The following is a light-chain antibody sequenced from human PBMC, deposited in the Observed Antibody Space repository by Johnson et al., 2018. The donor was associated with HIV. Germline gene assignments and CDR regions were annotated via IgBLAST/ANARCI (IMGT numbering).Light chain of an antibody. CDR2: ENN. Sequence: QLVLTQPPSVSAAPGQKVTISCSGSSSNIGNNYVSWYQQLPGTAPKLLIYENNKRPSRIPDRFSGSKSGTSATLGITGLQTGDEADYHCGTWDSSLSSYAFGTGTNVTVL. CDR3: GTWDSSLSSYA. J-gene: IGLJ1*01. V-gene: IGLV1-51*02. CDR1: SSNIGNNY.